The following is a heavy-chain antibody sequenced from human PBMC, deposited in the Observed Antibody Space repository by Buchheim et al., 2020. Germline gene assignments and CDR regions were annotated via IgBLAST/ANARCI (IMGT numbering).Heavy chain of an antibody. CDR1: GGSISSGGYS. D-gene: IGHD3-22*01. Sequence: QLQLQESGSGLVKPSQTLSLTCAVSGGSISSGGYSWSWIRQPPGKGLEWIGYIYHSGSTYYNPSLQSRVTISVDRSKHQFSLKLSSVTAADTAVYYCARRNQYYYDSSGYVYYFDYWGQGTL. CDR2: IYHSGST. J-gene: IGHJ4*02. CDR3: ARRNQYYYDSSGYVYYFDY. V-gene: IGHV4-30-2*01.